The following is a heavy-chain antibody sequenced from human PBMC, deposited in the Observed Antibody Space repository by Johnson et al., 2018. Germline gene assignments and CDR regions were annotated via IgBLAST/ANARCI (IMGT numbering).Heavy chain of an antibody. CDR2: IWYDGSNK. CDR1: GFTFSSYG. Sequence: VQLVESGGGVVQPGRSLRLSCAASGFTFSSYGMHWVRQAPGKGLEWVAVIWYDGSNKYYADSVKGRFTIPRDNSKNTLYLQMNRLRAEDNAVYYCARDRNYYDSSPDAFDIWGQGTMVTVSS. D-gene: IGHD3-22*01. CDR3: ARDRNYYDSSPDAFDI. J-gene: IGHJ3*02. V-gene: IGHV3-33*01.